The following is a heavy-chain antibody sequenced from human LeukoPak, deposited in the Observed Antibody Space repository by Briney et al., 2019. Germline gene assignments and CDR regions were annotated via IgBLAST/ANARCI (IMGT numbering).Heavy chain of an antibody. J-gene: IGHJ4*02. V-gene: IGHV3-23*01. Sequence: PGGSLRLSCAASGFTFTSYVMSWVRQAPGKGLEWVSAITGSGGSTYYADSVKGRFTISRDNSKNTLYLQMNSLRAEDTAVYYCLVSSSSDYWGQGTLVTVSS. CDR3: LVSSSSDY. D-gene: IGHD6-13*01. CDR1: GFTFTSYV. CDR2: ITGSGGST.